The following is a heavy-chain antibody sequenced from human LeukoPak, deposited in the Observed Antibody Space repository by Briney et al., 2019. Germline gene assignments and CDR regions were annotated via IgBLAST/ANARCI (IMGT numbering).Heavy chain of an antibody. Sequence: SETLSLTCAVYGGSFSGYYWSWIRQPPGKGLEWIGEINHSGSTNYNPSLKSRVTISVDTSKNQFSLKLSSVTAADTAVYYCARGPGIAVAGTGGYNYFDYWGQGTLVTVSS. D-gene: IGHD6-19*01. J-gene: IGHJ4*02. CDR3: ARGPGIAVAGTGGYNYFDY. CDR1: GGSFSGYY. CDR2: INHSGST. V-gene: IGHV4-34*01.